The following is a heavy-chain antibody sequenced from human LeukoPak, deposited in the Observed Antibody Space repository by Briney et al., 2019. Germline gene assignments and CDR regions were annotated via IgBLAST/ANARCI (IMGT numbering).Heavy chain of an antibody. J-gene: IGHJ4*02. CDR3: ARRARATAGGDYFDY. D-gene: IGHD6-13*01. CDR1: GGSINSYY. CDR2: IYYSGNT. Sequence: SETLSLTCTVSGGSINSYYWTWIRQPPGKGLELIGYIYYSGNTNYNPSLKSRVTISLDTSRNQFSLKLSSVTAADTAVYYCARRARATAGGDYFDYWGQGTLVTVSS. V-gene: IGHV4-59*08.